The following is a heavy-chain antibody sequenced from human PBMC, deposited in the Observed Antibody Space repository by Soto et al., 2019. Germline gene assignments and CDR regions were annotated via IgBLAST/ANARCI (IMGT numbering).Heavy chain of an antibody. Sequence: QMQLEQSGAEVKKPRSSVKVSCKASGYTFIYYYIHWVREAPGQGLEWMGWINPRSGDTKYAQKFQVWVTMTADTSISTAYMEVSGIQSDDTAIYYCARDYCGGDCPGIWYFALWGRGTLVTVSS. CDR1: GYTFIYYY. V-gene: IGHV1-2*04. CDR2: INPRSGDT. J-gene: IGHJ2*01. CDR3: ARDYCGGDCPGIWYFAL. D-gene: IGHD2-21*01.